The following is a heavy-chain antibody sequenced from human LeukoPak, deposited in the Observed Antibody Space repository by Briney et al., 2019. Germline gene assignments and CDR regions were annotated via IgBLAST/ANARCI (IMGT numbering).Heavy chain of an antibody. CDR1: GDSVSSNSAA. CDR3: ARERLDSVVRGAKDAFDI. D-gene: IGHD3-10*01. V-gene: IGHV6-1*01. J-gene: IGHJ3*02. CDR2: TYYRSKWYN. Sequence: SQTLSLTCAISGDSVSSNSAAWNWIRQSPSRGLEWLGRTYYRSKWYNDYAVSVKSRITINPDTSKNQFSLQLNSVTPEDTAVYYCARERLDSVVRGAKDAFDIWGQGTMVTVSS.